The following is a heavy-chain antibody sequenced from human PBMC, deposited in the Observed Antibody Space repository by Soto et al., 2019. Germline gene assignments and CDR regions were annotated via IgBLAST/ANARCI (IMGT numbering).Heavy chain of an antibody. Sequence: AGGSLRLSCAASGFTFSSYAMSWVRQAPGKGLEWVSAISGSGGSTYYADSVKGRFTISRDNSKNTLYLQMNSLRAEDTAVYYCAKEWSGMYFDWLLSTSGDNWFDPWGQGTLVTVSS. CDR3: AKEWSGMYFDWLLSTSGDNWFDP. CDR1: GFTFSSYA. V-gene: IGHV3-23*01. J-gene: IGHJ5*02. CDR2: ISGSGGST. D-gene: IGHD3-9*01.